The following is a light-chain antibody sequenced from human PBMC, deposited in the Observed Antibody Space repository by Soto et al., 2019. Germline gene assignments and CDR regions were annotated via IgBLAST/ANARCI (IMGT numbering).Light chain of an antibody. CDR2: DVV. J-gene: IGLJ1*01. Sequence: QSVLTQPASVSGSPGQSITISCAGTSSDVGGFNSVSWYQLRPGTAPKLILYDVVDRPSGVSYRFSGSKSGNTASLTISGLQAADEADYFCSSYTSTMTSVFGSGNKVTVL. V-gene: IGLV2-14*03. CDR3: SSYTSTMTSV. CDR1: SSDVGGFNS.